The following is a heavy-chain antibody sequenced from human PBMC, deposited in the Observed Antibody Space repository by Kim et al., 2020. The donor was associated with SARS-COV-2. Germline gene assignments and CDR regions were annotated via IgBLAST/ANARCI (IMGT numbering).Heavy chain of an antibody. CDR3: ARDLTPRIAVAGPNPADY. V-gene: IGHV1-18*01. Sequence: ASVKVSCKASGYTFTSYGISWVRQAPGQGLEWMGWISAYNGNTNYAQKLQGRVTMTTDTSTSTAYMELRSLRSDDTAVYYCARDLTPRIAVAGPNPADYWGQGTLVTVSS. J-gene: IGHJ4*02. CDR1: GYTFTSYG. CDR2: ISAYNGNT. D-gene: IGHD6-19*01.